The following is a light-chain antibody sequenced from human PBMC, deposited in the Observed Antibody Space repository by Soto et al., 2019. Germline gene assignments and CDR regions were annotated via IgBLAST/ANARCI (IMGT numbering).Light chain of an antibody. CDR3: QQYGTFPRT. Sequence: EIALTQSPGTLSLSPGERATLSCMASQSVRSSYLAWYQQKPGQAPRVLIYDASSRATGVPDRFSGSGSGTAFTLTISRLEPEDFAVYYCQQYGTFPRTFGQGTKVDIK. CDR2: DAS. J-gene: IGKJ1*01. CDR1: QSVRSSY. V-gene: IGKV3-20*01.